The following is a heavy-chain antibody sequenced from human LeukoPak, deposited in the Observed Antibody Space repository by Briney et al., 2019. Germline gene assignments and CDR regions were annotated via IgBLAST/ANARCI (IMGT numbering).Heavy chain of an antibody. CDR2: ISGYNGNT. J-gene: IGHJ4*02. D-gene: IGHD5-18*01. Sequence: ASVKVSCKASGYTFTSYGISWVRQAPGQGLEWMGWISGYNGNTNYAQKLQGRVTMTTDTSTSTAYMELRSLISDDTAIYYCARQVDTTMALPDYWGQGTLVTVS. CDR1: GYTFTSYG. CDR3: ARQVDTTMALPDY. V-gene: IGHV1-18*01.